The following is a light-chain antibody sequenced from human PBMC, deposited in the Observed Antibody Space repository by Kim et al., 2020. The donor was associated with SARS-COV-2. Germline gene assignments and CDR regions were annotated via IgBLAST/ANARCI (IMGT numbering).Light chain of an antibody. CDR3: STYAGSNNYV. J-gene: IGLJ1*01. V-gene: IGLV2-8*01. CDR1: SGSVGEFSS. Sequence: AVTISFTGTSGSVGEFSSVSRYQQHPGKTPKLMIYRVTKRPSGVPDRFSGSKSGNTTSLTVSGLQAEDEAEFYCSTYAGSNNYVSGTGTKVTVL. CDR2: RVT.